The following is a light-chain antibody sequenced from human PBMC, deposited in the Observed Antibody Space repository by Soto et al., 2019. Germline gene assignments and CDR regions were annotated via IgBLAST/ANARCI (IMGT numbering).Light chain of an antibody. CDR2: GAS. CDR1: QSISDT. Sequence: EIVMTQSPATLSVSPGGIATLSCRASQSISDTLAWYQQKPGQAPRIIIHGASSRATGIPDRFSGSGSGTDCTLTISRLEPEDVAVYYCQQYVSTPLTFGGGTKVDIK. J-gene: IGKJ4*01. CDR3: QQYVSTPLT. V-gene: IGKV3-20*01.